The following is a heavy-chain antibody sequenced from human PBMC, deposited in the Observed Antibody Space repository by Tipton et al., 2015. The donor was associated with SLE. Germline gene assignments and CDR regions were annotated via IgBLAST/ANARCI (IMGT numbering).Heavy chain of an antibody. D-gene: IGHD2-15*01. V-gene: IGHV3-23*01. CDR2: IRGSGPGEGNT. Sequence: GSLRLSCAGSGFTFSSYAMSWVRQAPGKGLEWISTIRGSGPGEGNTYYADSVKGRFTISRDNSKNTLYLQMNSLRVEDTAMYYCARDIGGCSGGSCYLDWGQGTLVTVSS. CDR3: ARDIGGCSGGSCYLD. J-gene: IGHJ4*02. CDR1: GFTFSSYA.